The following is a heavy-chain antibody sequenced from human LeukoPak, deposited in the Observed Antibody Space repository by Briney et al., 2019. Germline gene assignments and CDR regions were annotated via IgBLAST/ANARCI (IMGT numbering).Heavy chain of an antibody. Sequence: AGGSLRLSCAASGFTFSSYGMHWVRQDPGKGLEWVSSISMSSSYIYYADSMKGRFTISRDNAKNSLYLQMNSLRAEDTAIYYCATDQGFDYWGQGTLVTVSS. CDR1: GFTFSSYG. J-gene: IGHJ4*02. CDR3: ATDQGFDY. CDR2: ISMSSSYI. V-gene: IGHV3-21*01.